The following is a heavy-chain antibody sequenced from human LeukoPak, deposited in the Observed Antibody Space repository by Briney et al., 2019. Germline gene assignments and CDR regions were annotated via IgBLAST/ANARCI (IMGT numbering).Heavy chain of an antibody. CDR2: INPSGGST. CDR3: ARAHAAYSSSWYSLYYFDY. J-gene: IGHJ4*02. D-gene: IGHD6-13*01. Sequence: GASVTVSCKASGYTFTSYYMHWVRQAPGQGLEWMGIINPSGGSTSYAQKFQGRVTMTRDTSTSTVYMELSSLRSEDTAVYYCARAHAAYSSSWYSLYYFDYWGREPWSPSPQ. V-gene: IGHV1-46*01. CDR1: GYTFTSYY.